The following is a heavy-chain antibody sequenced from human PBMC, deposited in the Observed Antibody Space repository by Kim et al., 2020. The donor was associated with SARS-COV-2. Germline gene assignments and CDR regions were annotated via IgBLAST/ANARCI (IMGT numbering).Heavy chain of an antibody. Sequence: SETLSLTCTVSGGSVSSGSYYWSWIRQPPGKGLEWIGYMSYSGSTNYNPSLKSRVTISVDTSKNQFSLKLSSVTAADTAVYYCARGWRMATIKLGAGWYFDLWGRGTLVSVSS. V-gene: IGHV4-61*01. D-gene: IGHD5-12*01. CDR1: GGSVSSGSYY. CDR3: ARGWRMATIKLGAGWYFDL. J-gene: IGHJ2*01. CDR2: MSYSGST.